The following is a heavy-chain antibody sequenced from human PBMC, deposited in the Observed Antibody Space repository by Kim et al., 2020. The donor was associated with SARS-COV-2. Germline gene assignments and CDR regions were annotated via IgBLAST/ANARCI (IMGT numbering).Heavy chain of an antibody. Sequence: SETLSLTCTVSGGSISSYYWSWIRQPAGKGLEWIGRIYTSGSSNYNPSLKSRVTMSVDTSKNQFFLKLTSVTAADTAVYYYATEYSSSLGRVFDYWGQGT. CDR2: IYTSGSS. CDR1: GGSISSYY. CDR3: ATEYSSSLGRVFDY. J-gene: IGHJ4*02. V-gene: IGHV4-4*07. D-gene: IGHD6-6*01.